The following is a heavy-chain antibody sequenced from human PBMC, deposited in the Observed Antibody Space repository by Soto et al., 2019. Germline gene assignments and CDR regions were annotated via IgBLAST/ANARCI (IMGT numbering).Heavy chain of an antibody. V-gene: IGHV3-33*01. CDR2: IWYDGSKK. D-gene: IGHD3-10*01. Sequence: QEQLVESGGGVVQPGRSLRLSCAASGFTFSSYGMHWVRQVPGEGLEWVAVIWYDGSKKYYADSVKGRFTISRDNSKDTLELEMNSLRAAETAVYYCARDGGYYGAGSYFDPWGQGSLVTVSS. CDR3: ARDGGYYGAGSYFDP. CDR1: GFTFSSYG. J-gene: IGHJ5*02.